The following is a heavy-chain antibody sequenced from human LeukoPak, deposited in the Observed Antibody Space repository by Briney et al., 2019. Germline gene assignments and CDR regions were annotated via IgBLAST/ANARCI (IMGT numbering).Heavy chain of an antibody. J-gene: IGHJ3*02. D-gene: IGHD1-26*01. Sequence: SETLSLTYTVSGGSISSGGYYWSWIRQHPGKGLEWIGYIYYSGSTYYNPSLKSRVTISVDTSKNQFSLKLSSVTAADTAVYYCARNQVEVLPSLIVGATGAFDIWGQGTMVTVSS. V-gene: IGHV4-31*03. CDR1: GGSISSGGYY. CDR3: ARNQVEVLPSLIVGATGAFDI. CDR2: IYYSGST.